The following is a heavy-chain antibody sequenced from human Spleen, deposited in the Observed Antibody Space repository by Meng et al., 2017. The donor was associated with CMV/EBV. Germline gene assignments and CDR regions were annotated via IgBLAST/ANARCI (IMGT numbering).Heavy chain of an antibody. J-gene: IGHJ2*01. D-gene: IGHD2-15*01. CDR2: ISAHNDNT. V-gene: IGHV1-18*01. Sequence: SGYNFLSYGITWVRQAPGEGLEWIGWISAHNDNTIYAQKFQDRVTLTADTPTSTAFMELRSLKSDDTAVYYCARDLVVRSAIWHLDLWGRGTLVTVSS. CDR3: ARDLVVRSAIWHLDL. CDR1: GYNFLSYG.